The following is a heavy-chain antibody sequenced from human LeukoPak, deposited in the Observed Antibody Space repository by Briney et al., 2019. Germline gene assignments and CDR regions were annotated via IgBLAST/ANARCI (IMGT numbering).Heavy chain of an antibody. V-gene: IGHV3-21*01. CDR1: GFTFSSYS. CDR2: ISSSSSYI. CDR3: ARDGPPYYYYYMDV. Sequence: PGGSLRLSCAASGFTFSSYSMNWVRQAPGKGLEWVSSISSSSSYIYYADSVKGRFTISRDNAKNSLYLQMYSLRAEDTAVYYCARDGPPYYYYYMDVWGKGTTVTVSS. J-gene: IGHJ6*03.